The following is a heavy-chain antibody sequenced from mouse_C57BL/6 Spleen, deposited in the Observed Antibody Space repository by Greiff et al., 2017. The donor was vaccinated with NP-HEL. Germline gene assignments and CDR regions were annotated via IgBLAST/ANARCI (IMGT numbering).Heavy chain of an antibody. CDR1: GYTFTDYE. J-gene: IGHJ3*01. Sequence: VQVVESGAELVRPGASVTLSCKASGYTFTDYEMHWVKQTPVHGLEWIGAIDPETGGTAYNQKFKGKAILTADKSSSTAYMELRSLTSEDSAVYYCTRWGTPWFAYWGQGTLVTVSA. CDR2: IDPETGGT. D-gene: IGHD2-14*01. V-gene: IGHV1-15*01. CDR3: TRWGTPWFAY.